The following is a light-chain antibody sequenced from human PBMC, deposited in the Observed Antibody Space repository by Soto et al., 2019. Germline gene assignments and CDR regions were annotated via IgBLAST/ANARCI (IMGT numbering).Light chain of an antibody. CDR2: DAY. J-gene: IGKJ5*01. CDR1: QSVGSY. Sequence: DIVLTQSPATLSSSPGERVTLSCGASQSVGSYLAWYQQTPGQAPRLLIYDAYNRATGIPPRFSGSGSGTDFTLTISSLEPEDSAVYYCQQRHMWPITFGQGTRLEIK. CDR3: QQRHMWPIT. V-gene: IGKV3-11*01.